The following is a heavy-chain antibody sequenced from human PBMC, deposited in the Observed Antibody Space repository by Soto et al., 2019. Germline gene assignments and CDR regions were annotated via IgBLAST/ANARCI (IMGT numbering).Heavy chain of an antibody. CDR1: GYSFTSYW. Sequence: PGESLKLPRQGSGYSFTSYWISWVRQMPGKGLEWMGRIDPSDSYTNYSPSFQGHVTISADKSISTAYLQWSSLKASDTAMYYCARGAEAGQWYYFDYWGQGTLVTVSS. V-gene: IGHV5-10-1*01. CDR2: IDPSDSYT. CDR3: ARGAEAGQWYYFDY. J-gene: IGHJ4*02. D-gene: IGHD2-15*01.